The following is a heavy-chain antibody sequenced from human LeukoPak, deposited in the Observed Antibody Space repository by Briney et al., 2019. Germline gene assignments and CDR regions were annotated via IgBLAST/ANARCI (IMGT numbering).Heavy chain of an antibody. CDR2: IYYSGST. Sequence: SETLSLTCTVSGGSISSSSYYWGWIRQPPGKGLEWIGSIYYSGSTYYNPSLKSRVTISVDTSKNQFSLKLSSVTAADTAVYYCARRQGSYGYYYYYMDVWGKGTTVTVSS. J-gene: IGHJ6*03. CDR1: GGSISSSSYY. D-gene: IGHD5-18*01. CDR3: ARRQGSYGYYYYYMDV. V-gene: IGHV4-39*01.